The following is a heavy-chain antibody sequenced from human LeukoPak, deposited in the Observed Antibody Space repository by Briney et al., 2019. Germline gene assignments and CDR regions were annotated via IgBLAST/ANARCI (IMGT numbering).Heavy chain of an antibody. V-gene: IGHV3-23*01. D-gene: IGHD3-22*01. Sequence: GGSLRLSCAASGFTFSSYAMSWVRQAPGKGLEWVSAISGSGGSTYYADSVKGRFTISRDDSKNTLYLQMNSLRAEDTAVYYCAKDRKLITMISLSYWGQGTLVTVSS. CDR2: ISGSGGST. CDR1: GFTFSSYA. CDR3: AKDRKLITMISLSY. J-gene: IGHJ4*02.